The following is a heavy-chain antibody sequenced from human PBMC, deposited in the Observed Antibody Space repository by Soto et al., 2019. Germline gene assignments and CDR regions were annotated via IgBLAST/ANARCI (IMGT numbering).Heavy chain of an antibody. CDR2: IDNGGIIT. Sequence: EVQLLQSGGGLVQPGGSLTLSCAGSGFIFNKFAMNWVRRPPGKGPEWVSGIDNGGIITNYADSLRGRSTISKDNLKNTLYLHLYNLRPEDTATYYCARSVYGNGWPDWGQGTLVTVSS. V-gene: IGHV3-23*03. CDR3: ARSVYGNGWPD. J-gene: IGHJ4*02. CDR1: GFIFNKFA. D-gene: IGHD6-19*01.